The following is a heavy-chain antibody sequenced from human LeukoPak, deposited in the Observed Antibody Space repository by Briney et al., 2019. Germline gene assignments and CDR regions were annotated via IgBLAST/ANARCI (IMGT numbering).Heavy chain of an antibody. J-gene: IGHJ4*02. CDR2: INPYSGGT. D-gene: IGHD6-6*01. CDR3: ARGGDIAARPFDY. V-gene: IGHV1-2*02. CDR1: GYTFTGYY. Sequence: ASVKVSCKASGYTFTGYYMHWVRQAPGQGLEWMGWINPYSGGTNYAQKFQGRVTMTRDTSISTAYMELSRLRSDDTAVFYCARGGDIAARPFDYWAREPWSPSPQ.